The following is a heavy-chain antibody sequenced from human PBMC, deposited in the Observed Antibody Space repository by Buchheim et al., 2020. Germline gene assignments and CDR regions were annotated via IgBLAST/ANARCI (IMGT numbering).Heavy chain of an antibody. D-gene: IGHD5-24*01. CDR3: ARGGVEMATTGYYYYGMDV. Sequence: QVQLVESGGGVVQPGRSLRLSCAASGFTFSSYAMHWVRQAPGKGLEWVAVISYDGSNKYYADSVKGRFTISRDNSKTTLYLQMNSLRAEDTAVYYCARGGVEMATTGYYYYGMDVWGQGTT. J-gene: IGHJ6*02. CDR2: ISYDGSNK. CDR1: GFTFSSYA. V-gene: IGHV3-30*04.